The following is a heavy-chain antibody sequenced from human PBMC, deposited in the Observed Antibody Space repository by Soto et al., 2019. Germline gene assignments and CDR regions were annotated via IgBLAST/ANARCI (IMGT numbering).Heavy chain of an antibody. CDR1: GGSISGYY. Sequence: QVQLQESGPGLVKPSETLSLTFTVSGGSISGYYWTWIRQSPGKGLEWIGYIYYRGSTDYNPSLKSRVTMSVDMSKNQFSLNLNSVTAADTAVYYCARPGLRFGSRLDYWGQGILVTVSS. CDR2: IYYRGST. J-gene: IGHJ4*02. V-gene: IGHV4-59*01. CDR3: ARPGLRFGSRLDY. D-gene: IGHD3-10*01.